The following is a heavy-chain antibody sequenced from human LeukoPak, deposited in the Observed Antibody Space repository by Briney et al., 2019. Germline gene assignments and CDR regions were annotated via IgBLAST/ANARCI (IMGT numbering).Heavy chain of an antibody. Sequence: GGSLRLSCAASGFTFSSYAMSWVRQAPGKGLEWVSAISGSGGSTYYADSVKGRFTTSRDNSKNTLYLQMNSLRAEDTAVYYCATPSITMVRGVIKGDYWGQGTLVTVSS. V-gene: IGHV3-23*01. CDR1: GFTFSSYA. CDR3: ATPSITMVRGVIKGDY. J-gene: IGHJ4*02. D-gene: IGHD3-10*01. CDR2: ISGSGGST.